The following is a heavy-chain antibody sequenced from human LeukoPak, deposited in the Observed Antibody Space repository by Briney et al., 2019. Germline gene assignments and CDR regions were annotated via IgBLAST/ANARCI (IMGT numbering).Heavy chain of an antibody. CDR3: ARQRGTYSDYDQLY. Sequence: GESLKISCKGSGYSFTSYWISWVRQMPGKGLEWMGIIFPGDSDTRYGPSFQGQVTISADKSIGTAYLQWSSLQASDTAMYYCARQRGTYSDYDQLYWGQGTLVTVSS. CDR2: IFPGDSDT. J-gene: IGHJ4*02. D-gene: IGHD5-12*01. V-gene: IGHV5-51*01. CDR1: GYSFTSYW.